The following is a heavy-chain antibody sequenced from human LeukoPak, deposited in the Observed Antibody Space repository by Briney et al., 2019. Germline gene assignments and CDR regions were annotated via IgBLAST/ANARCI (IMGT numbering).Heavy chain of an antibody. J-gene: IGHJ5*02. CDR1: GLTFSSYS. CDR2: ISSSSSYI. CDR3: ARAPTGTWFDP. V-gene: IGHV3-21*01. Sequence: GGSLRLSCAASGLTFSSYSMNWVRQAPGKGLEWVSSISSSSSYIYYADSVKGRFTISRDNAKNSLYLQMNSLRAEDTAVYYCARAPTGTWFDPWGQGTLVTVSS.